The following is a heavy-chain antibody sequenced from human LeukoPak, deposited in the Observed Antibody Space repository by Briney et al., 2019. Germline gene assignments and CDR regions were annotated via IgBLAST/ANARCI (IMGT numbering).Heavy chain of an antibody. CDR2: FDPEDGET. CDR1: GYTLTELS. D-gene: IGHD3-10*01. Sequence: VSVKVSCKVSGYTLTELSMHWVRQAPGKGLEWMGGFDPEDGETIYAQKFQGRVTMTEDTSTDTAYMELSSLRSEDTAVYYCATVWGFGESPYYFDYWGQGTLVTVSS. J-gene: IGHJ4*02. CDR3: ATVWGFGESPYYFDY. V-gene: IGHV1-24*01.